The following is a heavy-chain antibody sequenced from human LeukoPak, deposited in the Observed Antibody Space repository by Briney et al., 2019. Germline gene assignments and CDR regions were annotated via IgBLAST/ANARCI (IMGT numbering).Heavy chain of an antibody. D-gene: IGHD4-17*01. V-gene: IGHV7-4-1*02. CDR1: GYTFTSYA. Sequence: ASVKVSCTASGYTFTSYAMNWVRQAPGQGLEWMGWINTNTGNPTYAQGFTGRFVFSLDTSVSTAYLQISSLKAEDTAVYYCAREIYGDYAPNRNYYYYYYMDVWGKGTTVTVSS. CDR3: AREIYGDYAPNRNYYYYYYMDV. CDR2: INTNTGNP. J-gene: IGHJ6*03.